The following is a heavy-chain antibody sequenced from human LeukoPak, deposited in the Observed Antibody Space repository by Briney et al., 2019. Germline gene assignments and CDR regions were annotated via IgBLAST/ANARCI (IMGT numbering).Heavy chain of an antibody. J-gene: IGHJ5*02. CDR2: IYYSGST. CDR1: GGSISSYY. Sequence: SETLSLTCTVSGGSISSYYWSWIRQPPGKGLEWIGYIYYSGSTNYNPSLKSRVTMSVDTSKNQFSLKLSSVTAADTAVYYCASTTRGRYCSGGSCYSVQWFDPWGQGTLVTVSS. V-gene: IGHV4-59*12. CDR3: ASTTRGRYCSGGSCYSVQWFDP. D-gene: IGHD2-15*01.